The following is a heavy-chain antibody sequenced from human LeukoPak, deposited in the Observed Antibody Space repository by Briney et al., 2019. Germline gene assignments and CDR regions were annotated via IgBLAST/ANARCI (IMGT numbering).Heavy chain of an antibody. J-gene: IGHJ4*02. CDR2: ISYDGSNK. Sequence: GGSLRLSCAASGFTFSSYAMHWVRQAPGKGLEWVAVISYDGSNKYYADSVKGRFTISRDNSKNTLYLQMNSLRAEDTAVYYCAKGDYGGNSMLDYWGQGTLVTVSS. CDR3: AKGDYGGNSMLDY. CDR1: GFTFSSYA. V-gene: IGHV3-30*04. D-gene: IGHD4-23*01.